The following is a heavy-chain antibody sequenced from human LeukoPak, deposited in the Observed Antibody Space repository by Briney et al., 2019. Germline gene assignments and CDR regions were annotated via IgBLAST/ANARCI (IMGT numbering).Heavy chain of an antibody. Sequence: SGTLSLTCAVSGGSISSYNWWSWVRQPPGKGLQWIGDVYHSGSTNYNPPLKSRVTISLDKSKNQFSLTLSSVTAADTAVYYCAEFSSHSDRLADYWGQGTLVTVSS. J-gene: IGHJ4*02. D-gene: IGHD6-6*01. CDR1: GGSISSYNW. CDR2: VYHSGST. V-gene: IGHV4-4*02. CDR3: AEFSSHSDRLADY.